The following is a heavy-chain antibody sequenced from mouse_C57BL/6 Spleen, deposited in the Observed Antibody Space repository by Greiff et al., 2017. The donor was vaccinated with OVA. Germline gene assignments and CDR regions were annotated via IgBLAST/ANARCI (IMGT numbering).Heavy chain of an antibody. CDR1: GYTFTNYW. V-gene: IGHV1-63*01. CDR3: ARWRTGTGYFDY. CDR2: IYPGGGYT. Sequence: VKLMESGAELVRPGTSVKMSCKASGYTFTNYWIGWAKQRPGHGLEWIGDIYPGGGYTNYNEKFKGKATLTADKSSSTAYMQFSSLTSEDSAIYYCARWRTGTGYFDYWGQGTTLTVSS. D-gene: IGHD4-1*01. J-gene: IGHJ2*01.